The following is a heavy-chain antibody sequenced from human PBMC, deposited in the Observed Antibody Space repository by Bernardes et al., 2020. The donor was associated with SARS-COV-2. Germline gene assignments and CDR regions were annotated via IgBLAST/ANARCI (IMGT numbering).Heavy chain of an antibody. V-gene: IGHV3-21*06. CDR2: ISGSGSYI. CDR3: AGDRSVWGSSRFRLYYYGMAV. D-gene: IGHD3-16*02. Sequence: GGSLRLSCATSGFTFSGYSMNWVRQAPGQGLEWVSSISGSGSYIYYADSVKGRFTVSRDNAKNLLTLQMNSLRADDTAVYYCAGDRSVWGSSRFRLYYYGMAVWGQGTTVTVS. CDR1: GFTFSGYS. J-gene: IGHJ6*02.